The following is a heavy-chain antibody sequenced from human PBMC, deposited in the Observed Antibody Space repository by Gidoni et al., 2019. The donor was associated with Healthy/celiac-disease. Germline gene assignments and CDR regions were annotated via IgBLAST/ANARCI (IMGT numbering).Heavy chain of an antibody. V-gene: IGHV3-15*01. CDR3: TPQFLDAFDI. CDR2: IKSKSDGGTT. Sequence: EVQLVESGGGLVKPGGSLRLSCAASGFTFSNAWMSWVRQAPGQGLEWVGRIKSKSDGGTTDNAAPVKGRFTISRDDSKNTLYLQMNSLKTEDTAVYYCTPQFLDAFDIWGQGTMVTVSS. J-gene: IGHJ3*02. D-gene: IGHD3-3*01. CDR1: GFTFSNAW.